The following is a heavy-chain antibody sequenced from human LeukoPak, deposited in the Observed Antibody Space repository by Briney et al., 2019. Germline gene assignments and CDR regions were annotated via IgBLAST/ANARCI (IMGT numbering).Heavy chain of an antibody. V-gene: IGHV4-4*07. J-gene: IGHJ5*02. D-gene: IGHD6-13*01. CDR1: GGSIGSYY. Sequence: SETLSLTCTVSGGSIGSYYWSWIRQPAGKGLEWIGRIYTSGSTNYNPSLKSRVTMSVDTSKNQFSLKLSSVTAADTAVYYCARDAAAGNRGVNWFDPWGQGTLVTVSS. CDR2: IYTSGST. CDR3: ARDAAAGNRGVNWFDP.